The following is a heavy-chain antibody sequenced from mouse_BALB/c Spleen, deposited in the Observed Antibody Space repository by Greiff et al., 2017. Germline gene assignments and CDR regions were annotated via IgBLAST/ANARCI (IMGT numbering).Heavy chain of an antibody. D-gene: IGHD3-2*01. J-gene: IGHJ4*01. CDR2: INSNGGST. CDR1: GFTFSSYG. V-gene: IGHV5-6-3*01. CDR3: ARDSDSLYAMDY. Sequence: DVMLVESGGGLVQPGGSLKLSCAASGFTFSSYGMSWVRQTPDKRLELVATINSNGGSTYYPDSVKGRFTISRDNAKNTLYLQMSSLKSEDTAMYYCARDSDSLYAMDYWGQGTSVTVSS.